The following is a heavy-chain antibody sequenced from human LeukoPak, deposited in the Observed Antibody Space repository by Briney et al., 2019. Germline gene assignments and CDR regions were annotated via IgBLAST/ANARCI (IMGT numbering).Heavy chain of an antibody. CDR1: GYTFTGYY. V-gene: IGHV1-2*02. CDR2: INPNSGGT. CDR3: ARAPAPRGSGRQQHWFDP. Sequence: ASVKVSCKASGYTFTGYYMHWVRQAPGQGLEWMGWINPNSGGTNYAQKFQGRVTMTRDTSISTAYMELSRLRSDDTAVYYCARAPAPRGSGRQQHWFDPWGQGTLVTVSS. D-gene: IGHD3-10*01. J-gene: IGHJ5*02.